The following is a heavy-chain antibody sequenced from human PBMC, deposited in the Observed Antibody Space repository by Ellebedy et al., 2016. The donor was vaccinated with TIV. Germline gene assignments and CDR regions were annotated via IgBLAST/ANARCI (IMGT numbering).Heavy chain of an antibody. Sequence: GGSLRLXXAASGFTFSSYTMRWVRQAPGKGLEWVSDISGSGGGTYYADSVKGRFTISRDNSKNTLYLQMNSLRVEDTAVYYCAKGVRGSSQYWGQGTLVTVSS. V-gene: IGHV3-23*01. D-gene: IGHD3-10*01. CDR2: ISGSGGGT. J-gene: IGHJ4*02. CDR1: GFTFSSYT. CDR3: AKGVRGSSQY.